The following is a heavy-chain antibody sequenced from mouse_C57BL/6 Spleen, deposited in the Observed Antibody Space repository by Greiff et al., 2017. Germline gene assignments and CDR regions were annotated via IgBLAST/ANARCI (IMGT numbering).Heavy chain of an antibody. CDR1: GFNIKDSY. CDR3: ARSYDGYLGRFAY. Sequence: VQLQQSGAELVKPGASVTLSCTASGFNIKDSYMHWVKQRTEQGLEWIGRIDPEDGETKYAPKFQGQATITADTSSNTSYLQLSSLTSEDTAVYYCARSYDGYLGRFAYWGQVTLVTVSA. V-gene: IGHV14-2*01. J-gene: IGHJ3*01. CDR2: IDPEDGET. D-gene: IGHD2-3*01.